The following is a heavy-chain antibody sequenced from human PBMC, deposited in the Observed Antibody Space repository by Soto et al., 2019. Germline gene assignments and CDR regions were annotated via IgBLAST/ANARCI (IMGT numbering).Heavy chain of an antibody. Sequence: QAHLAQSGAEVKRTGSSVTVSCKTSGGTFNSYGISWVRQAPGQGLDWMGVIIPLYGTVNYAQKFQGRVSITADKSTSIAYMDLNSLRSDETAVYYCARVRVIRGVIPSHFGLWGQGTLVTVSS. V-gene: IGHV1-69*06. D-gene: IGHD3-10*01. CDR2: IIPLYGTV. CDR1: GGTFNSYG. CDR3: ARVRVIRGVIPSHFGL. J-gene: IGHJ4*02.